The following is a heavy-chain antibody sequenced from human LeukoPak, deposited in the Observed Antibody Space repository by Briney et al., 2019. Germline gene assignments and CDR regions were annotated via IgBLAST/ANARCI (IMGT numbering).Heavy chain of an antibody. CDR3: ARSPGVYYDSSGYLFDP. CDR2: IYHSGST. J-gene: IGHJ5*02. V-gene: IGHV4-30-2*01. D-gene: IGHD3-22*01. CDR1: GGSISGGGYS. Sequence: PSETLSLTCAVSGGSISGGGYSWSWIRQPPGKGLEWIGYIYHSGSTYYNPSLKSRVTISVDRSKNQFSLKLSSVTAADTAVYYCARSPGVYYDSSGYLFDPWGQGTLVTVSS.